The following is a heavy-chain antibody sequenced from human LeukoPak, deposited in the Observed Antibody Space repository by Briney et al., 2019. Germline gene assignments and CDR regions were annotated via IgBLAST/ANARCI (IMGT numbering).Heavy chain of an antibody. D-gene: IGHD3-10*01. Sequence: SETLSLTCTVSGGSISSSSYYWGWIRQPPGKGLEWIGSIYYSGSTYYIPSLKSRVTISVDTSKNQFSLKLSSVTAADTAVYYCAREVQMVRGVIYFDYWGQGTLVTVSS. CDR2: IYYSGST. CDR1: GGSISSSSYY. J-gene: IGHJ4*02. V-gene: IGHV4-39*07. CDR3: AREVQMVRGVIYFDY.